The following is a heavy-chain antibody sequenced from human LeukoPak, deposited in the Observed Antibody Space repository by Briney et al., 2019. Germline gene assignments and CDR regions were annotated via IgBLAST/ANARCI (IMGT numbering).Heavy chain of an antibody. Sequence: GGSLRLSCAGSGFTFNRHGVHWVRQAPGKGLEWVAAISYDGSDKYYADSVKGRFTISRDNSKNTLYLQMIGLRPEDTAIYYCAKDRSNPAIDYWGQGTLVTVSS. CDR1: GFTFNRHG. D-gene: IGHD6-13*01. CDR2: ISYDGSDK. CDR3: AKDRSNPAIDY. V-gene: IGHV3-30*18. J-gene: IGHJ4*02.